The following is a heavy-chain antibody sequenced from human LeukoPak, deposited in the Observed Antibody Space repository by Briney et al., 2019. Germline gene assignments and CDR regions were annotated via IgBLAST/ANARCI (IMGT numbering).Heavy chain of an antibody. V-gene: IGHV4-61*02. D-gene: IGHD1-26*01. CDR2: IYTSGST. CDR3: ARATARVKYYYYYMDV. J-gene: IGHJ6*03. Sequence: PSETLSLTCTVSGGSISSGSYYWSWIRQPAGKGLEWIGRIYTSGSTNYNPSLKSRVTISVDTSKNQFSLKLSSVTAADTAVYYCARATARVKYYYYYMDVWGKGTTVTVSS. CDR1: GGSISSGSYY.